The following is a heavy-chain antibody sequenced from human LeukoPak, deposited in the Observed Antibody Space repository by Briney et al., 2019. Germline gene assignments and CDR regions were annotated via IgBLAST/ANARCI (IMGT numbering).Heavy chain of an antibody. CDR1: GYTFTSYG. CDR3: ARVELAVAGMNRFDP. Sequence: ASVKVSRKASGYTFTSYGISWVRQAPGQGLEWMGWISAYNGNTNYAQKLQGRVTMTTDTSTSTAYMELRSLRSDDTAVYYCARVELAVAGMNRFDPWGQGTLVTVSS. J-gene: IGHJ5*02. V-gene: IGHV1-18*01. D-gene: IGHD6-19*01. CDR2: ISAYNGNT.